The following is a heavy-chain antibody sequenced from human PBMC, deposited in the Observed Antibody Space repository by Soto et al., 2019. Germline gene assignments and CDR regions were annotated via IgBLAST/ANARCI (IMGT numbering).Heavy chain of an antibody. Sequence: PGGSLRLSCAASGFTFSSYAMHWVRQAPGKGLEWVAVISYDGSNKYYADSVKGRFTISRDNSKNTLYLQMNSLRAEDTAVYYCARDRAMARPKFFDYWGQGTLVTVYS. J-gene: IGHJ4*02. CDR1: GFTFSSYA. CDR3: ARDRAMARPKFFDY. V-gene: IGHV3-30-3*01. D-gene: IGHD5-12*01. CDR2: ISYDGSNK.